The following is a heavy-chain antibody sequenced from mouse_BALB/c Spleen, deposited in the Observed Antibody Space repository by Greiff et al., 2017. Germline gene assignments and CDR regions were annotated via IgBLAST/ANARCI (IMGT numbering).Heavy chain of an antibody. D-gene: IGHD1-1*01. CDR2: ISYSGST. CDR3: ARYYYGSSYEDAMDY. V-gene: IGHV3-2*02. CDR1: GYSITSDYA. Sequence: VQLQQSGPGLVKPSQSLSLTCTVTGYSITSDYAWNWIRQFPGNKLEWMGYISYSGSTSYNPSLKSRISITRDTSKNQFFLQLNSVTTEDTATYYCARYYYGSSYEDAMDYWGQGTSVTVSS. J-gene: IGHJ4*01.